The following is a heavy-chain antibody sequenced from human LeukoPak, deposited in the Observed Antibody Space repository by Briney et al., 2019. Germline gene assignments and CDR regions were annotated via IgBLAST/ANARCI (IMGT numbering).Heavy chain of an antibody. CDR1: GFTFSDYY. CDR2: ISSSGSTI. CDR3: ARDILEYCSSTSCETHDAFDI. J-gene: IGHJ3*02. Sequence: GGSLRLSCAASGFTFSDYYMSWIRQAPGKGLEWVSYISSSGSTIYYANSVKGRFTISRDNAKNSLYLQMNSLRAEGTAVYYCARDILEYCSSTSCETHDAFDIWGQGTMVTVSS. V-gene: IGHV3-11*01. D-gene: IGHD2-2*01.